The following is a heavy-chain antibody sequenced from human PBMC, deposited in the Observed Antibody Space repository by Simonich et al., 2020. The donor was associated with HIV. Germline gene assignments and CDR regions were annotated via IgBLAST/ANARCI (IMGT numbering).Heavy chain of an antibody. J-gene: IGHJ6*03. CDR2: ISYRGST. CDR1: GGSISSSSYY. V-gene: IGHV4-39*01. D-gene: IGHD1-26*01. Sequence: QLQLQESGPGLVKPSETLSLTCSVSGGSISSSSYYWGRIRQPPGTGLEWLGSISYRGSTFYNPYPERRGTRTVDTSKNQFSLKLSSVTAADTAVYYCARHFGERELRYYYYYMDVWGKGTTVTVSS. CDR3: ARHFGERELRYYYYYMDV.